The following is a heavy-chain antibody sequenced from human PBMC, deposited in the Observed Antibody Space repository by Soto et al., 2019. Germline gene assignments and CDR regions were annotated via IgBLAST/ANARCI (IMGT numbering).Heavy chain of an antibody. CDR2: IYPGDSDT. Sequence: GESLKISCKGSGYSFTSYWIGWVRQMPGKGLEWMGIIYPGDSDTRYSPSFQGQVTISADKSISTAYLQWSSLKASDTAMYYCSRIRRSSLFYYYYYGMDVWGQGTTVTAP. CDR3: SRIRRSSLFYYYYYGMDV. V-gene: IGHV5-51*01. J-gene: IGHJ6*02. D-gene: IGHD3-16*02. CDR1: GYSFTSYW.